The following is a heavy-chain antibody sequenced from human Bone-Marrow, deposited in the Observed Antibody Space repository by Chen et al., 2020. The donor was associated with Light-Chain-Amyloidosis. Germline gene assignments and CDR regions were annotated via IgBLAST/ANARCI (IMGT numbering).Heavy chain of an antibody. Sequence: EVQLEQSGPEVKKPGESLKLSCKGSGYTFPNYWIGWVRQMPGKGLEWMGVIYPDDSDARYSPSFEGQVTISADKSITTAYLQWRSLKASDTAMYYCARRRDGYNFDYWGQGTLVTVS. V-gene: IGHV5-51*01. CDR1: GYTFPNYW. D-gene: IGHD5-12*01. CDR2: IYPDDSDA. CDR3: ARRRDGYNFDY. J-gene: IGHJ4*02.